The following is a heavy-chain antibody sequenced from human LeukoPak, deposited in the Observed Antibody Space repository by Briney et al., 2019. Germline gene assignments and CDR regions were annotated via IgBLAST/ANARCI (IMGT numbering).Heavy chain of an antibody. CDR2: IYSGGST. J-gene: IGHJ4*02. V-gene: IGHV3-66*01. CDR1: GFTVSSNY. D-gene: IGHD1-26*01. CDR3: ARSYSGTYYADY. Sequence: GGSLRLSCAASGFTVSSNYMSWVRQAPGKGLEWVSVIYSGGSTYYADSVKGRFTISRDNSKNTLYLQMNSLRAEDTAVYYCARSYSGTYYADYWGQGTLVTVSS.